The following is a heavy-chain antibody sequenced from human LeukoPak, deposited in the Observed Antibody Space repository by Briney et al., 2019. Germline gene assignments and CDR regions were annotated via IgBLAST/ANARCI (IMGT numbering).Heavy chain of an antibody. V-gene: IGHV3-23*01. Sequence: GGSLRLSCAASGFTFSSYAMSWVRQAPGKGLEWVSAISGSGGSAYYADSVKGRFTISRDNSKNTLYLQMNSLRAEDTAVYYCAKGHYGRGTAFDYWGQGTLVTVSS. CDR3: AKGHYGRGTAFDY. CDR2: ISGSGGSA. D-gene: IGHD4-17*01. CDR1: GFTFSSYA. J-gene: IGHJ4*02.